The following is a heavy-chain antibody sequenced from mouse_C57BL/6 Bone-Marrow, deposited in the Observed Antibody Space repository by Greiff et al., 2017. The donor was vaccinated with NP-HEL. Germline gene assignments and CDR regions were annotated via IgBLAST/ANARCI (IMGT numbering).Heavy chain of an antibody. CDR3: ARDYSNYVLYYAMDY. J-gene: IGHJ4*01. D-gene: IGHD2-5*01. CDR1: GFNIKDYY. V-gene: IGHV14-2*01. CDR2: IDPEDGET. Sequence: EVKLVESGAELVKPGASVKLSCTASGFNIKDYYMHWVKQRTEQGLEWIGRIDPEDGETKYAPKFQGKATITADTSSNTAYLQLSSLTSEDTAVYYCARDYSNYVLYYAMDYWGQGTSVTVSS.